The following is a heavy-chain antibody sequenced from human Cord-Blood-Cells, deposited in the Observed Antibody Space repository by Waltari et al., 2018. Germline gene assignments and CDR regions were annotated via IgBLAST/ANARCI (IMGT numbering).Heavy chain of an antibody. CDR1: GFTFSSYA. CDR2: ISGSGGST. V-gene: IGHV3-23*01. CDR3: AKVSGSYYYYYYYMDV. J-gene: IGHJ6*03. D-gene: IGHD1-26*01. Sequence: EVQLLESGGGLVQPGGSLRLSCAASGFTFSSYAMSWVRQAPGKGLEWVSAISGSGGSTYYADSVKGRFTISRDNSKNTLYLQMNSLRAEDTAVYYCAKVSGSYYYYYYYMDVWGKGTTVTVSS.